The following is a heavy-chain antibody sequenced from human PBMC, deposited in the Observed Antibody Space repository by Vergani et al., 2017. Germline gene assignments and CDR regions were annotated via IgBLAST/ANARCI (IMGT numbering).Heavy chain of an antibody. CDR2: IYSGGST. Sequence: EVQLVESGGGLVQPGGSLRLSCAASGFTFSSYEMNWVRQAPGKELEWVSVIYSGGSTYYADSVKGRFTISRDNSKNTLYLQMNSLRAEDTAVYYCASSRPESDDYVSDYWGQGTLVTVSS. D-gene: IGHD4/OR15-4a*01. CDR1: GFTFSSYE. CDR3: ASSRPESDDYVSDY. J-gene: IGHJ4*02. V-gene: IGHV3-66*01.